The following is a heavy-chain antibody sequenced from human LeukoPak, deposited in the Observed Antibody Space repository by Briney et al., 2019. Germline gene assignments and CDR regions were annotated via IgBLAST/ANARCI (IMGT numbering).Heavy chain of an antibody. CDR2: IKAKTHGGTT. CDR3: VTEGFTYGFHSCDT. V-gene: IGHV3-15*01. CDR1: GFTFSSYW. D-gene: IGHD5-18*01. Sequence: GGSLRLSCVASGFTFSSYWMTWVRQAPGKGLEWVGRIKAKTHGGTTDYAAPVNGRFAISRDDSTNTMYLQMNSLKTDDTALYYCVTEGFTYGFHSCDTWGQGTTVTISS. J-gene: IGHJ3*02.